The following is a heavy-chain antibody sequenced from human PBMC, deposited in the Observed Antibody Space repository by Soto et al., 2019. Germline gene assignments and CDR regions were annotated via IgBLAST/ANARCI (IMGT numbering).Heavy chain of an antibody. CDR2: SKDGGST. J-gene: IGHJ4*02. D-gene: IGHD2-15*01. V-gene: IGHV4-34*01. CDR3: ARGQEGVVATH. Sequence: QVQLQQWGAGLLKPSETLSLTCAVNGGSFTGYYWSWVRHPPGKGLEWIGESKDGGSTNYSPSLRSRVTLAADTSKKPFSLKVTSVTAADTAVYCCARGQEGVVATHWDQGTLVTVSS. CDR1: GGSFTGYY.